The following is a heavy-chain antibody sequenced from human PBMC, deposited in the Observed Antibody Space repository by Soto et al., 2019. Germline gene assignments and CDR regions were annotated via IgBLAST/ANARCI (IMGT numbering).Heavy chain of an antibody. CDR1: ECTFSDHG. CDR2: ISYDGSNT. CDR3: AKNPGYYYDSTGYHFDY. Sequence: GRPMRHSWAASECTFSDHGMRWISQATGKGLEWVSVISYDGSNTYYADSVKGRFTISRDNSKNTLYLQMNSLRAEDTAVYYCAKNPGYYYDSTGYHFDYWGQGTLVTVSS. J-gene: IGHJ4*02. D-gene: IGHD3-22*01. V-gene: IGHV3-30*18.